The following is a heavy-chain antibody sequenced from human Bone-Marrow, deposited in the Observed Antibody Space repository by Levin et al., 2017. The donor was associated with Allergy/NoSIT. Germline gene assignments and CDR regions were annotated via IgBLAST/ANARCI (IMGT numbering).Heavy chain of an antibody. D-gene: IGHD3-22*01. J-gene: IGHJ4*02. CDR3: VRTLYYESSTYLGYFDS. CDR2: IYNSGIT. V-gene: IGHV4-4*02. CDR1: GDSISSKNL. Sequence: RTGGSLRLSCTVSGDSISSKNLWSWVRQTPGKGLEWIGEIYNSGITDYTPSLESRVTISVDKSKGQFSLSLTSVTAADTAVYYCVRTLYYESSTYLGYFDSWGQGVLVTVSS.